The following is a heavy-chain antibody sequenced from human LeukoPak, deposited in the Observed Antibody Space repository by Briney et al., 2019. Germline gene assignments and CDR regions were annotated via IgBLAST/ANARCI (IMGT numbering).Heavy chain of an antibody. J-gene: IGHJ4*02. CDR3: AKEDCSGGRCYSLHY. V-gene: IGHV3-20*04. CDR1: GFTFDDYG. CDR2: INWNGGST. Sequence: GSLRLSRAASGFTFDDYGMTWVRQTPGKGLEWVSTINWNGGSTAYADSVKGRFTISRDNAKNSLYLQMNSLRAEDAAVYYCAKEDCSGGRCYSLHYWGQETLVTVSS. D-gene: IGHD2-15*01.